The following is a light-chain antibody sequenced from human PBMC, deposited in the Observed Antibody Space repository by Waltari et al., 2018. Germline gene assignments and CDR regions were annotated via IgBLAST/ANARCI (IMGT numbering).Light chain of an antibody. CDR1: SSDVGGYNY. CDR3: CSYAGSYTYV. J-gene: IGLJ1*01. Sequence: QSALTQPRSVSGSPGQSVTISCTGTSSDVGGYNYVSWYQQHPGKAPKLMIYDVSKRPSGVPGRFAGSKSGNTASLATSGLQAEDEADYYCCSYAGSYTYVFGPGTKVTVL. V-gene: IGLV2-11*01. CDR2: DVS.